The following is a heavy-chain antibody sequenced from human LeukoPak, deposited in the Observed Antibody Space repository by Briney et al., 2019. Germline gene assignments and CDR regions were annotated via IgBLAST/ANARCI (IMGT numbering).Heavy chain of an antibody. V-gene: IGHV4-39*01. D-gene: IGHD3-3*01. CDR1: GGSISSSSYY. J-gene: IGHJ6*02. CDR3: ARIPITKRAMDV. Sequence: SETLSLTCTVSGGSISSSSYYWGWIRQPPGKGLEWIGSIYYSGSTYYNPSLNSRRVTMSVDTAKNQFSLKLTSVTAADTAVYYCARIPITKRAMDVWGRGTTVTVSS. CDR2: IYYSGST.